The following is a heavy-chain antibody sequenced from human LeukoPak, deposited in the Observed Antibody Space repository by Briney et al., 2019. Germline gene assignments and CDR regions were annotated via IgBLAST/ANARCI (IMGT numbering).Heavy chain of an antibody. CDR2: INHSGST. D-gene: IGHD3-22*01. CDR3: ASHSYYDSSGPRRDAFDI. J-gene: IGHJ3*02. Sequence: SETLSLTCAVYGGSFSGYYWSWIRQPPGKGLEWIGEINHSGSTNYNPSLKSRVTMSVDTSKNQFSLKLSSVTAADTAVYYCASHSYYDSSGPRRDAFDIWGQGTMVTVSS. V-gene: IGHV4-34*01. CDR1: GGSFSGYY.